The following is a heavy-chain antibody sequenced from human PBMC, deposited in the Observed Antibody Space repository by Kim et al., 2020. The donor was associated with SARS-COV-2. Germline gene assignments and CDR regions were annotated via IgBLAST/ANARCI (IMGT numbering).Heavy chain of an antibody. CDR3: ARSDGTYYSPDY. Sequence: SYAQICQGRVTMTRDTSTSTVYMELSSLRSEDTAVYFCARSDGTYYSPDYWGQGTLVTVSS. V-gene: IGHV1-46*01. J-gene: IGHJ4*02. D-gene: IGHD1-26*01.